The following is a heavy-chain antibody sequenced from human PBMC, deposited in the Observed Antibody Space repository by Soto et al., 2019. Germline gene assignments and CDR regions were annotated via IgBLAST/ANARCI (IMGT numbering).Heavy chain of an antibody. Sequence: QAQLVQSGAEMKKPGASVKVSCKAAGYTFSTYTMNWVRQAPGQSLEWMGWINAGSGNTKYSQNFQGRVSITRDTCASTVYMELTGLKSEDTAMYYCASDTETLGPRANDALDIWGQGTMVTVSS. J-gene: IGHJ3*02. V-gene: IGHV1-3*01. CDR3: ASDTETLGPRANDALDI. D-gene: IGHD3-3*02. CDR2: INAGSGNT. CDR1: GYTFSTYT.